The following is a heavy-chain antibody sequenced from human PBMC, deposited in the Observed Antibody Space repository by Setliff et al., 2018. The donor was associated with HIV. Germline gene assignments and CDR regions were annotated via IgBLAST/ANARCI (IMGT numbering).Heavy chain of an antibody. CDR1: GYRFANYW. J-gene: IGHJ6*03. D-gene: IGHD2-2*01. CDR2: IYPGDSDT. V-gene: IGHV5-51*01. Sequence: PGESLKISCKGSGYRFANYWIGWVRQKPGKGLEWMGIIYPGDSDTRYSPSFQGQVTISADKSISTAYLQWSSLKASDTAMYYCARCSSSWPRILYYMDVWGKGTTVTVSS. CDR3: ARCSSSWPRILYYMDV.